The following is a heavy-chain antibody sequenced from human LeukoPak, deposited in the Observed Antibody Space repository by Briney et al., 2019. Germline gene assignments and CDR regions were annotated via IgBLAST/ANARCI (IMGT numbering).Heavy chain of an antibody. Sequence: PSETLSLTCAVYGGSFSGYYWSWIRQPPGKGLEWIGEINHSGSTNYNPSLKSRVTISVDTSKNQFSLKLSSVTAADTAVYYCARGLKLAAGKFDYWGQGTLVTVSS. CDR1: GGSFSGYY. CDR3: ARGLKLAAGKFDY. D-gene: IGHD1-1*01. V-gene: IGHV4-34*01. J-gene: IGHJ4*02. CDR2: INHSGST.